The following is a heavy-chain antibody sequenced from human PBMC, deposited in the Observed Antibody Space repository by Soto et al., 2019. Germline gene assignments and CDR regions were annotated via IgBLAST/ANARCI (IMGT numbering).Heavy chain of an antibody. CDR2: IYSGGST. Sequence: EVQLVESGGGLVQPGGSLRLSCVVSGFTVSNNYMSWVRQAPGKGLEWVSVIYSGGSTSYINSVQGRFTISRDNAKNTVYLQMTSLRAEDTAVYYCARPDTVRGVAYWGQGTLVTVSS. J-gene: IGHJ4*02. V-gene: IGHV3-66*01. D-gene: IGHD3-10*01. CDR3: ARPDTVRGVAY. CDR1: GFTVSNNY.